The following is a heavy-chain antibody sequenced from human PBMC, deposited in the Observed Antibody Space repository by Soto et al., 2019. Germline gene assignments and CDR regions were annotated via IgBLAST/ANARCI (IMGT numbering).Heavy chain of an antibody. J-gene: IGHJ4*02. D-gene: IGHD3-10*01. CDR3: VLWPPYYFDY. V-gene: IGHV3-23*01. Sequence: PGGSLRLSCAASGFTFSSYAMSWVRQAPGKGLEWVSAISGSGGTTYYADSVKGRFTISRDNSKNTLYLQMNSLRAEDTAVYYCVLWPPYYFDYWGQGTLVTSPQ. CDR2: ISGSGGTT. CDR1: GFTFSSYA.